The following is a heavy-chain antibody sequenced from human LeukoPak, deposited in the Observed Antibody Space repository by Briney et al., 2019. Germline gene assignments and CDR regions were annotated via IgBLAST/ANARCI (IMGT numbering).Heavy chain of an antibody. CDR1: WFTLTKAW. CDR2: IKKKGGGGKT. Sequence: PGGALRLSWGASWFTLTKAWIRWGRQAPGEGAGGVGRIKKKGGGGKTDFPAPVKGRFSISRDESKHTLYLQMNSLQIEDTAMYYCTTSNMIVVRGYWGAFDIWGQGTKVTVSS. CDR3: TTSNMIVVRGYWGAFDI. V-gene: IGHV3-15*01. J-gene: IGHJ3*02. D-gene: IGHD3-22*01.